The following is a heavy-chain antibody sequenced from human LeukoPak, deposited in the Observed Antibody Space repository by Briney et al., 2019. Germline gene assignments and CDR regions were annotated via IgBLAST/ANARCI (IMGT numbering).Heavy chain of an antibody. V-gene: IGHV1-24*01. CDR2: YDPEEGVT. CDR3: VTMKQDRYDSRGPFDS. CDR1: DHTLNQVA. J-gene: IGHJ4*02. Sequence: ASVEVSCKVSDHTLNQVAIHWVRQAPGKGPEWMGGYDPEEGVTIYAEKFQDRVTMIEDTSTETAYMELSSLRYADTAVYFCVTMKQDRYDSRGPFDSWGQGSLVTVSS. D-gene: IGHD3-22*01.